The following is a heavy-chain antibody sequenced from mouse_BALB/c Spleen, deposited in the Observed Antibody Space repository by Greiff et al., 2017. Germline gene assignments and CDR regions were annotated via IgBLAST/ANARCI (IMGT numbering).Heavy chain of an antibody. CDR1: GYTFTSYW. CDR3: TRGGYSYYFDY. Sequence: LQQPGSELVRPGASVKLSCKASGYTFTSYWMHWVKQRPGQGLEWIGNIYPGSGSTNYDEKFKSKATLTVDTSSSTAYMQLSSLTSEDSAVYYCTRGGYSYYFDYWGQGTTLTVSS. CDR2: IYPGSGST. J-gene: IGHJ2*01. D-gene: IGHD3-1*01. V-gene: IGHV1S22*01.